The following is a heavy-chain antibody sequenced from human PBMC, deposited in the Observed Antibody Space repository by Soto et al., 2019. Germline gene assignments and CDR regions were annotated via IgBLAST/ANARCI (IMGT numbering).Heavy chain of an antibody. V-gene: IGHV5-51*01. CDR3: ARHKELAVAGTFGYYYGMDV. Sequence: GESLKISCKGSGYSFTSYWIGWVRQMPGKGLEWMGIIYPGDSDTRYSPSFQGQVTISADKSISTAYLQWSSLKASDTAMYYCARHKELAVAGTFGYYYGMDVWGQGTTVTVSS. D-gene: IGHD6-19*01. J-gene: IGHJ6*02. CDR2: IYPGDSDT. CDR1: GYSFTSYW.